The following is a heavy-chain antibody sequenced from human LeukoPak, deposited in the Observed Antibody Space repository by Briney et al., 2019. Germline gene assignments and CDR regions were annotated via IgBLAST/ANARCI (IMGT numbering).Heavy chain of an antibody. D-gene: IGHD4-11*01. Sequence: GGSLRLSCAASGFTFSSSAMSWVRQAPGKGLEWVSSISGSGSGGNTYYADSVKGRFTISRDNSKNTLYLQMNSLRAEDTAVYYCAKSGTTADRYYYMDVWGKGTTVTVSS. CDR2: ISGSGSGGNT. CDR1: GFTFSSSA. CDR3: AKSGTTADRYYYMDV. J-gene: IGHJ6*03. V-gene: IGHV3-23*01.